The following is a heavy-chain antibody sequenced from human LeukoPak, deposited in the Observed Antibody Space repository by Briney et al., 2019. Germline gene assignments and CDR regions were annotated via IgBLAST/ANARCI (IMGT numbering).Heavy chain of an antibody. CDR1: GGSISSYY. D-gene: IGHD6-13*01. CDR3: ARVEAASDY. Sequence: SETLSLTCTVSGGSISSYYWSWIRQPPGKGLDWIGYIYNSGSTNYNPSLKSRVTISVDTSKNQFSLNLTSVTAADTAVYYCARVEAASDYWGQGTVVTVSS. CDR2: IYNSGST. V-gene: IGHV4-59*08. J-gene: IGHJ4*02.